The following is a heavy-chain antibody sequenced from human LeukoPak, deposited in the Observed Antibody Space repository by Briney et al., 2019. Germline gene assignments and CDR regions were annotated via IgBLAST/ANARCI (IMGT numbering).Heavy chain of an antibody. V-gene: IGHV4-34*01. Sequence: SETLSLTCAVYGGSFSGYYWSWIRQPPGKGLEWIGEINHSGSTNYNPSLKSRVTISVDTSKNQFSLKLSSVTAADTAVYYCARRRPYYYYYMDVWGKGTSVTVSS. CDR3: ARRRPYYYYYMDV. CDR2: INHSGST. J-gene: IGHJ6*03. CDR1: GGSFSGYY.